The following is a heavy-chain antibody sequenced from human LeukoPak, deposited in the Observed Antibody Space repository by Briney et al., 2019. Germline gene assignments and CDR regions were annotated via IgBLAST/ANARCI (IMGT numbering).Heavy chain of an antibody. Sequence: SETPSLTCTVSGGSITSDYWSWIRQPPGKGLEWIGYIYYSGSTSYNPSLVSRVTISVDTSKNQFSLKLSSVTAADTAVYYCARRVTSSGWYRDDYWGQGTLVTVSS. CDR1: GGSITSDY. D-gene: IGHD6-19*01. J-gene: IGHJ4*02. CDR3: ARRVTSSGWYRDDY. V-gene: IGHV4-59*08. CDR2: IYYSGST.